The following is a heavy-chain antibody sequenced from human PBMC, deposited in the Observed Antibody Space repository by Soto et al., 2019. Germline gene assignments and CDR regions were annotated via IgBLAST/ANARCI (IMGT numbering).Heavy chain of an antibody. Sequence: ASVKVSCKASGYTFTSYGISWVRQAPGQGLEWMGWTSAYNGNTNYAQKLQGRVTMTTDTSTSTAYMELRSLRSDDTAVYYCARGFGYCSGGSCYSMYYFDYWGQGTLVTVSS. V-gene: IGHV1-18*01. D-gene: IGHD2-15*01. CDR2: TSAYNGNT. CDR3: ARGFGYCSGGSCYSMYYFDY. CDR1: GYTFTSYG. J-gene: IGHJ4*02.